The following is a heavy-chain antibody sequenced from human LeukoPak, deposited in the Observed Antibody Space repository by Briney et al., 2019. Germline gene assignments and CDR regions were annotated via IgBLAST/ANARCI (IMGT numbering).Heavy chain of an antibody. D-gene: IGHD5-18*01. CDR2: IYYSGST. Sequence: KTSETLSLTCTVSGLSISSSSYYWRGIRQPPGKGLEWIASIYYSGSTYYNPSPKSRVTISVDTSKNQYSLKLSSVTAAGTAVYYCARPAMVDTAMVTGWGQGTLVTVSS. V-gene: IGHV4-39*01. J-gene: IGHJ4*02. CDR3: ARPAMVDTAMVTG. CDR1: GLSISSSSYY.